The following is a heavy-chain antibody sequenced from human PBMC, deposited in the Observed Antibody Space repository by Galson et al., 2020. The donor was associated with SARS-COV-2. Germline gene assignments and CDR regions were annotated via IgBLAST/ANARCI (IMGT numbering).Heavy chain of an antibody. CDR2: IIPILGIT. V-gene: IGHV1-69*04. CDR3: ARDRAGSDCSSTSCYLSWFDP. D-gene: IGHD2-2*01. J-gene: IGHJ5*02. CDR1: GGTFSSYA. Sequence: KISCKASGGTFSSYAISWVRQAPGQGLEWMGRIIPILGITNYAQEFQGRVTITADRSTSTDYMELSSLRSEDTAVYYCARDRAGSDCSSTSCYLSWFDPWGQGTLVTVSS.